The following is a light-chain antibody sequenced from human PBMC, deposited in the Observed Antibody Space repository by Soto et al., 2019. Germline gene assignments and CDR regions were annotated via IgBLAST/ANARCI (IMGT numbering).Light chain of an antibody. CDR3: QQYDSYSPT. V-gene: IGKV1-5*01. CDR2: DAS. Sequence: DIQMTQSPTTLSASVGDRVTITCWASQSIGSWLAWYQQKPGEAPKSLIYDASTLEAGVPSRFSGSGSGTEFTLTISSLQPEDFATYYCQQYDSYSPTFGQGTKV. CDR1: QSIGSW. J-gene: IGKJ1*01.